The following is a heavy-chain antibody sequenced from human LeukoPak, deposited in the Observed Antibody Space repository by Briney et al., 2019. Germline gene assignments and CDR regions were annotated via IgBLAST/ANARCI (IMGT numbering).Heavy chain of an antibody. D-gene: IGHD3-9*01. V-gene: IGHV4-61*02. CDR1: GGSISSGSYY. Sequence: SETLSLTCTASGGSISSGSYYWSWIRQPAGKGLEWIGRIYTSGSTNYNPSLKSRVTISVDTSKNQFSLKLSSVTAADTAVYYCARELRLVTSIVYYYYYMDVWGKGTTVTISS. J-gene: IGHJ6*03. CDR3: ARELRLVTSIVYYYYYMDV. CDR2: IYTSGST.